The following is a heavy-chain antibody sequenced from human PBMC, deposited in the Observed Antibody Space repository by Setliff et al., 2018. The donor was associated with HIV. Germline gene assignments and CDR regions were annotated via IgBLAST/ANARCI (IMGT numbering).Heavy chain of an antibody. Sequence: GGSLRLSCAASGFTFSPHAMHWVRQAPGKGLEWVSGIRDSGVSVYYADSVMGRFTISRDNSKNTLYLRMNSLRAEDTAVYYCARDPYYMDVWGKGTTVTVS. CDR1: GFTFSPHA. CDR2: IRDSGVSV. J-gene: IGHJ6*03. V-gene: IGHV3-23*01. CDR3: ARDPYYMDV.